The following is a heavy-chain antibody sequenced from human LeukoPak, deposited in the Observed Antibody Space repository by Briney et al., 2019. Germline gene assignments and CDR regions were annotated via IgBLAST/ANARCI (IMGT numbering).Heavy chain of an antibody. D-gene: IGHD3-22*01. J-gene: IGHJ4*02. V-gene: IGHV3-7*01. CDR2: IKQDGSEK. Sequence: GGSLRLSCAASGFTFSSYWMSWVRQAPGKGLEWVVNIKQDGSEKYYVDSVKGRFTISRDNAKNSLYLQMNSRRAEDTAVYYCARDLNRDSRGYYAHFGDYWGQGTLVTVSS. CDR1: GFTFSSYW. CDR3: ARDLNRDSRGYYAHFGDY.